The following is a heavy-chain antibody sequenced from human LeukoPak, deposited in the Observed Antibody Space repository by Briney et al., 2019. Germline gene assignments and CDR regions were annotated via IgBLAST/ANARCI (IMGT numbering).Heavy chain of an antibody. Sequence: SETLSLTCTVSGGSISSSSNYWGWIRQPPGKGLEWIGSIYYSGSTYYNPSLKSRVTISVDTSKNQFSLKLSSVTAADTAVYYCARVDVDTAMAFDYWGQGTLVTVSS. CDR1: GGSISSSSNY. D-gene: IGHD5-18*01. J-gene: IGHJ4*02. CDR2: IYYSGST. CDR3: ARVDVDTAMAFDY. V-gene: IGHV4-39*07.